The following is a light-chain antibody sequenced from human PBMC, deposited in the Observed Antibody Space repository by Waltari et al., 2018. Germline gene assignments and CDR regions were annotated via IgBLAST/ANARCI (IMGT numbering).Light chain of an antibody. CDR1: QSVLYRSNNKNY. CDR3: QQYYSTPGCT. J-gene: IGKJ2*02. V-gene: IGKV4-1*01. CDR2: WAS. Sequence: DIVMTQSPDSLAVSLGERATINCKSSQSVLYRSNNKNYLAWYQQKPGQPPKLLIYWASTRESGVPDRFSGGGSGTDFTLTISSLQAEDVAVYYCQQYYSTPGCTFGQGTKLEIK.